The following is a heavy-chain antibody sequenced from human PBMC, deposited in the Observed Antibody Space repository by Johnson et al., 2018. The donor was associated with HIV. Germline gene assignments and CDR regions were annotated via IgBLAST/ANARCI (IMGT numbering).Heavy chain of an antibody. D-gene: IGHD6-19*01. CDR2: IYSGGST. CDR1: GFTVSSNY. V-gene: IGHV3-66*01. CDR3: AKLGLLAVADDAFDI. Sequence: VLLVESGGGLVQPGGSLRLSCAASGFTVSSNYMSWVRQAPGKGLEWVSVIYSGGSTYYADSVKGRFTISRDNSKNTLYLQMNSLRAEDTAVYYCAKLGLLAVADDAFDIWGQGTMVTVSS. J-gene: IGHJ3*02.